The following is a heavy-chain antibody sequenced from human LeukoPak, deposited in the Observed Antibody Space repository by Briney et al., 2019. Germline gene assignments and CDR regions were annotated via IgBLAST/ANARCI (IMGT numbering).Heavy chain of an antibody. J-gene: IGHJ5*02. D-gene: IGHD4-17*01. CDR1: GGTFSSYA. Sequence: ASVKVSCKASGGTFSSYAISWVRQAPGQGLERMGGIIPIFGTANYAQKFQGRVTITADESTSTAYMELSSLRSEDTAVYYCARLYGDYVIVPNWFDPWGQGTLVTVSS. V-gene: IGHV1-69*13. CDR2: IIPIFGTA. CDR3: ARLYGDYVIVPNWFDP.